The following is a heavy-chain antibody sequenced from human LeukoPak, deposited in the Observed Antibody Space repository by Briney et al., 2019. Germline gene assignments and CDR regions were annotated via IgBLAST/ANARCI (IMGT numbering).Heavy chain of an antibody. CDR1: GLTFSSAW. V-gene: IGHV3-74*01. D-gene: IGHD1-26*01. CDR3: ARDGSYKFDY. Sequence: GGSLRLSCAASGLTFSSAWMHWVRQTPGKGLMWVSRIQSDGTTTYADSVRGRFTISRDNAKNTLYLQMNNLRAEDTAVYYCARDGSYKFDYWGQGTLVTVSS. CDR2: IQSDGTT. J-gene: IGHJ4*02.